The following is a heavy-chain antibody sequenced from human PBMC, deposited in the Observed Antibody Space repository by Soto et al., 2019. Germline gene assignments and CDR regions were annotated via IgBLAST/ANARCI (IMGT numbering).Heavy chain of an antibody. Sequence: QVHLVQSGAEVTKPGASVRVSCKDSAYTFIDFYIHWARQAPGQGLEWMGWINPNIGGATSAQKFHGRVNMTRDTSISTSFMELPNLRSADTAFDYCARVLDDWNSVRFDPWGPGTLVTVAS. D-gene: IGHD1-7*01. CDR3: ARVLDDWNSVRFDP. CDR1: AYTFIDFY. V-gene: IGHV1-2*02. CDR2: INPNIGGA. J-gene: IGHJ5*02.